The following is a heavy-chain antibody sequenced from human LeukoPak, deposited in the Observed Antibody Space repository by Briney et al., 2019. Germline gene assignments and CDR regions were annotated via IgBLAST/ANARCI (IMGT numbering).Heavy chain of an antibody. J-gene: IGHJ5*02. V-gene: IGHV1-18*01. CDR3: ARDRKAAVAPFRAWFDP. CDR2: ISAYNGNT. Sequence: GASVKVSCKASGYTFTSYGISWVRQAPGQGLEWMGWISAYNGNTNYAQKLQGRVTMTTDTSTSTAYMELRSLRSDDTAVYYCARDRKAAVAPFRAWFDPWGQGTLVTVSS. CDR1: GYTFTSYG. D-gene: IGHD6-19*01.